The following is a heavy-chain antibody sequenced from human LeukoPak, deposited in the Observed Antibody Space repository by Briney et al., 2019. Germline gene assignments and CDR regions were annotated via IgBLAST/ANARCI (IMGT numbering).Heavy chain of an antibody. CDR3: ARDSCYGWGSYEYYFDY. V-gene: IGHV3-30*03. J-gene: IGHJ4*02. CDR1: EFTFSNYG. D-gene: IGHD3-10*01. Sequence: GGSLRLSCAASEFTFSNYGMHWVRQAPGKGLEWVAFISYDGSDKYYADSVKGRFTISRDNSKNTLYLQMNSLRAEDTAVYYCARDSCYGWGSYEYYFDYWGQGTLVTVSS. CDR2: ISYDGSDK.